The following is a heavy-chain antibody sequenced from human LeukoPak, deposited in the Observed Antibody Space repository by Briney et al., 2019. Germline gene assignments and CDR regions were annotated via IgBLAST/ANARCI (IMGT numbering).Heavy chain of an antibody. J-gene: IGHJ6*03. Sequence: SETLSLTCAVYGGSFSGYYWSWIRQPPGKGLEWIGEINHSGSTNYNPSLKSRVTISVDTSKNQFSLKLSSVTAADTAVYYCARSRANRRITMVRGAKSYYYYYMDVWGKGTTVTVSS. CDR2: INHSGST. D-gene: IGHD3-10*01. CDR3: ARSRANRRITMVRGAKSYYYYYMDV. V-gene: IGHV4-34*01. CDR1: GGSFSGYY.